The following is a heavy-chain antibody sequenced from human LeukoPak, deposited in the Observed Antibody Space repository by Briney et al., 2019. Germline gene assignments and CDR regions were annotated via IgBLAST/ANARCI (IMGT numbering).Heavy chain of an antibody. J-gene: IGHJ4*02. CDR2: IRFDGSIK. CDR1: GFPFSSYG. Sequence: GGSLRLSCEASGFPFSSYGMHWVRQAPGKGLEWVAFIRFDGSIKYSADSEKGRFTISRDNSKNTLYLQMNSLRAEDTAVYYCAKDHPSGSYDYWGQGTLVTVSS. CDR3: AKDHPSGSYDY. D-gene: IGHD1-26*01. V-gene: IGHV3-30*02.